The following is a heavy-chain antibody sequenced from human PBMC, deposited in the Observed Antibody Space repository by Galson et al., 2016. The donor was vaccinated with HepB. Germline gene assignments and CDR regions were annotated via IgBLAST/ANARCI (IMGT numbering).Heavy chain of an antibody. CDR1: GFTFPNYG. CDR2: ISRSGDSR. CDR3: VQGSTAPAV. D-gene: IGHD1-26*01. Sequence: SLRLSCAASGFTFPNYGMTWVRQAPGKGLEVVSSISRSGDSRDYADSAKGRFTISRDNSRNTLSMEMNSLTADDTAIYFCVQGSTAPAVWGKGTPDTVSS. J-gene: IGHJ6*03. V-gene: IGHV3-23*01.